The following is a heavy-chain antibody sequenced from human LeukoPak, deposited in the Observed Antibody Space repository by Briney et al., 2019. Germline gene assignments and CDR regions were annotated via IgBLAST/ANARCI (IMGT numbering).Heavy chain of an antibody. CDR1: GFTFSSYG. CDR3: AKDRSVHVPSDY. CDR2: TSYDGSDK. Sequence: PGRSLRLSCAASGFTFSSYGMHWVRQAPGKGLEWVAVTSYDGSDKYYADSVKGWFTISRDNSKNTLYLQMNSLRAEDTAVYYCAKDRSVHVPSDYWGQGTLVTVSS. D-gene: IGHD3-10*02. J-gene: IGHJ4*02. V-gene: IGHV3-30*12.